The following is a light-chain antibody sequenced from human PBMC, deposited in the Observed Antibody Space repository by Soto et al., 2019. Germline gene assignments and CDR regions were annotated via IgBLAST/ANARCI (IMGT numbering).Light chain of an antibody. J-gene: IGLJ3*02. CDR3: GTWDSSLSAGV. Sequence: QSVLTQPPSVSAAPGQRVTISCSGRSSNIGNNYVSWYQQLPGTAPKLLIYDNNNRPSGIPDRFSGSKSGTSVTLDITGLQTGDEADYYCGTWDSSLSAGVFGGGTKVTVL. CDR1: SSNIGNNY. CDR2: DNN. V-gene: IGLV1-51*01.